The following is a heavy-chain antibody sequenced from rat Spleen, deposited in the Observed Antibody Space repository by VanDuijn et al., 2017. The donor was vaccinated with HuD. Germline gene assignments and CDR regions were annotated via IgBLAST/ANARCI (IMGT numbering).Heavy chain of an antibody. Sequence: QVQLKESGPGLVQPSQTLSLTCTVSGFSLTSYHVSWVRQPPGKGLEWIAAISSVGITYYNSAPKSRLSISRDTSKSQVFLKMNSLQTEDTATYYCVRDGSFDYWGQGVMVTVSS. J-gene: IGHJ2*01. V-gene: IGHV2S12*01. D-gene: IGHD1-12*03. CDR2: ISSVGIT. CDR3: VRDGSFDY. CDR1: GFSLTSYH.